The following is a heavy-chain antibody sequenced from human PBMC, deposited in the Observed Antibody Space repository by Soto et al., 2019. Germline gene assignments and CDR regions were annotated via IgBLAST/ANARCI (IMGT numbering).Heavy chain of an antibody. CDR1: GGSFSGYY. Sequence: ETLSLTCAVYGGSFSGYYWSWVRQAPGKGLEWVSVISDSGDDTHYADSVKGRFTISRDNSKNTLYLQMNSLRAEDTAIYFCAKGYCSGGSCYSGLFDYWGQGTLVTVSS. CDR3: AKGYCSGGSCYSGLFDY. D-gene: IGHD2-15*01. CDR2: ISDSGDDT. J-gene: IGHJ4*02. V-gene: IGHV3-23*01.